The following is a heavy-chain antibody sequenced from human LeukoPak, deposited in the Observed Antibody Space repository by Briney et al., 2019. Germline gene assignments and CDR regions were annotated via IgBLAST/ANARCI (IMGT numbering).Heavy chain of an antibody. CDR2: MNPNSGNT. D-gene: IGHD3-3*01. CDR1: GYTFTSYD. Sequence: GGSLRLSCAASGYTFTSYDINWVRQATGQGLEWMGWMNPNSGNTGYAQKSQGRVTITRNTSISTAYMELSSLRSEDTAVYYCARAGQFLDFLWGKGTTVTVSS. V-gene: IGHV1-8*03. J-gene: IGHJ6*04. CDR3: ARAGQFLDFL.